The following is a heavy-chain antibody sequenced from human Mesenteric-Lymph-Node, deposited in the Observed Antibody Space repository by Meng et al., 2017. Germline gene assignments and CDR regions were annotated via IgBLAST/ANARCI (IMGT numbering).Heavy chain of an antibody. D-gene: IGHD2-21*01. J-gene: IGHJ4*02. Sequence: GQLQESGPGLVDPSQTLSLTCTVAGGSMSSGNYDWSWIRQPPGKGLEWIGYIHHSGSAYYNPSLKSRVSISVDTSKNQFSLNLNSMTAADTAVYYCASFDHIPRRNYFDYWGQGTLVTVSS. CDR3: ASFDHIPRRNYFDY. CDR1: GGSMSSGNYD. CDR2: IHHSGSA. V-gene: IGHV4-30-4*01.